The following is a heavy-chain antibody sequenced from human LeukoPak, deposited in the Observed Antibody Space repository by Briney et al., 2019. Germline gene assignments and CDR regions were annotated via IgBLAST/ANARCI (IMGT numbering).Heavy chain of an antibody. D-gene: IGHD3-3*01. V-gene: IGHV4-39*02. CDR1: GGSTSGGNYY. CDR3: ARLGAGPTYYDFWSGYSSFYFDY. J-gene: IGHJ4*02. CDR2: ISSSGNT. Sequence: PSETLSLTCIVSGGSTSGGNYYWGWIRRPPGKGLEWIGGISSSGNTYYNPSLKSRITISIDTSKNHFSLKLSSVTAADTAVYYCARLGAGPTYYDFWSGYSSFYFDYWGQGTLATVSS.